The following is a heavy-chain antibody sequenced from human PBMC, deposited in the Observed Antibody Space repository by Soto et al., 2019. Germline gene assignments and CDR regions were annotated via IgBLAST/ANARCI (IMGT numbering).Heavy chain of an antibody. Sequence: PGGSLRLSCAASGFTFSSYGMHWVRQAPGKGLEWVAVISFDGNIIHYADSVKGRFIISRDNSKNTLYLQMHSLSGEDTAVYYCARTFDTITYYFDYWGQGTLVTVSS. D-gene: IGHD3-9*01. V-gene: IGHV3-30*03. CDR2: ISFDGNII. J-gene: IGHJ4*02. CDR3: ARTFDTITYYFDY. CDR1: GFTFSSYG.